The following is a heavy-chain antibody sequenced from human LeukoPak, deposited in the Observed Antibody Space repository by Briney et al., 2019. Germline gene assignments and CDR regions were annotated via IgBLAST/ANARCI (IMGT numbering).Heavy chain of an antibody. V-gene: IGHV3-30*04. CDR1: GFTFSSYA. CDR3: ARGVYGDYEWGYDY. CDR2: ISYDGSNK. Sequence: GGSLRLSCAASGFTFSSYAMHWVRQAPGKGLEWVAVISYDGSNKYYADSVKGRFTISRDNAKNSLYLQMNSLRAEDTAVYYCARGVYGDYEWGYDYWGQGTLVTVSS. J-gene: IGHJ4*02. D-gene: IGHD4-17*01.